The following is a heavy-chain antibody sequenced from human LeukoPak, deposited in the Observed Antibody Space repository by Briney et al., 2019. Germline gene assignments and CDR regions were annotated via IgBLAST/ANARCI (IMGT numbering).Heavy chain of an antibody. CDR2: IYHSGST. CDR1: GYSISSNYY. J-gene: IGHJ4*02. D-gene: IGHD7-27*01. Sequence: PSETLSLTCIVSGYSISSNYYWGWIRQPPGKGLEWIGSIYHSGSTYYNPSLKSRVTISVDTSKNQFSLKLRSVTAADTAVYYCARGPHYALGIYFDYWGQGTLVTVSS. CDR3: ARGPHYALGIYFDY. V-gene: IGHV4-38-2*02.